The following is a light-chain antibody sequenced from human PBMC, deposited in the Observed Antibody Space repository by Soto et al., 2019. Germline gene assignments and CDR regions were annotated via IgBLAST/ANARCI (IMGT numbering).Light chain of an antibody. Sequence: IVLTQSPATLSVSPGNRAPLAXRASHSVSSSYLAWSQQKPGXPPRLXXACXASMATGSPDRFSGSGSGTDFPLTISRLEPEDFAGYYCQQYGSAQWTFGQGTKVDI. CDR2: CXA. CDR3: QQYGSAQWT. CDR1: HSVSSSY. J-gene: IGKJ1*01. V-gene: IGKV3-20*01.